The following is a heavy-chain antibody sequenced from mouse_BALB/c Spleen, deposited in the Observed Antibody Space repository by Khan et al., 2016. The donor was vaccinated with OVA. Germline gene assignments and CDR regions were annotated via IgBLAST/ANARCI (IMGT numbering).Heavy chain of an antibody. V-gene: IGHV1S135*01. CDR1: GYAFTTYN. CDR2: IYPYNGGT. Sequence: VQLQQSGPELVRPGASVKVSCKAAGYAFTTYNIYWVNQSHGKSLEWIGYIYPYNGGTNYNQNFKDKATLNVDTSTRAAYMHIDSLTSEDSVYYYCARSSDGYYPLADWGQGTLVTVST. D-gene: IGHD2-3*01. J-gene: IGHJ3*01. CDR3: ARSSDGYYPLAD.